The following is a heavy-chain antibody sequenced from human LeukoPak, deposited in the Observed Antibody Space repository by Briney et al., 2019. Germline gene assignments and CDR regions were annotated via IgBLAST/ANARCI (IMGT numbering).Heavy chain of an antibody. J-gene: IGHJ2*01. CDR3: ARVTKSLGLRLRPAYLDL. D-gene: IGHD3-3*01. V-gene: IGHV4-34*01. Sequence: PSETLSLTCAVYGGSFSGYYWSWIRQPPGKGLEWIGEINHSGSTNYNPSLKSRVTISVDTSKNQFSLKLSSVTAADTAVYYCARVTKSLGLRLRPAYLDLWGRGTLVTVSS. CDR2: INHSGST. CDR1: GGSFSGYY.